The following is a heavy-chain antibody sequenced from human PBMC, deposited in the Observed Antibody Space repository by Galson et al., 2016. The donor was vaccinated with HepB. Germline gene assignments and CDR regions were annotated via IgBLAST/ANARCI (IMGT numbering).Heavy chain of an antibody. Sequence: CAASGFTFSNAWMSWVRQAPGRGLEWVASIKEDGSKSFYADSVKGRFTISRDNVENSLSLQMNSLRAEDTAVYYCARYGDEAGWNFHQWGQGTLVTVSS. J-gene: IGHJ1*01. V-gene: IGHV3-7*03. D-gene: IGHD6-19*01. CDR3: ARYGDEAGWNFHQ. CDR1: GFTFSNAW. CDR2: IKEDGSKS.